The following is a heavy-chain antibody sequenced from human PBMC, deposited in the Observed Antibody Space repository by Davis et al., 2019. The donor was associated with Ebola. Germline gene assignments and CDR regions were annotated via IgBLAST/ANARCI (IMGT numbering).Heavy chain of an antibody. CDR1: GFTFSSYA. J-gene: IGHJ3*02. V-gene: IGHV3-23*01. Sequence: GGSLRLSCAASGFTFSSYAMSWVRQAPGKGLEWVSAISGSGGSTYYADSVKGRFTISRDNSKNTLYLQMNSLRAEDTAVYYCARIGYYYDSSGYYYYAFDIWGQGTMVTVSS. CDR3: ARIGYYYDSSGYYYYAFDI. CDR2: ISGSGGST. D-gene: IGHD3-22*01.